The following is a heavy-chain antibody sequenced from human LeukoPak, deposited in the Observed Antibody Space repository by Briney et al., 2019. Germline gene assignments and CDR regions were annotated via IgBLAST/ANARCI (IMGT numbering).Heavy chain of an antibody. CDR1: DGSISSHY. V-gene: IGHV4-59*11. J-gene: IGHJ4*02. CDR3: ARAVRAVAGFWDY. D-gene: IGHD6-19*01. Sequence: SETLSLTCTVSDGSISSHYRSWVRQPPGKELEWIGYIYYRGNTNYNPSLKSRVTISVDTSKNQLSLKLISVTAADTAVYYCARAVRAVAGFWDYWGQGTLVTVSS. CDR2: IYYRGNT.